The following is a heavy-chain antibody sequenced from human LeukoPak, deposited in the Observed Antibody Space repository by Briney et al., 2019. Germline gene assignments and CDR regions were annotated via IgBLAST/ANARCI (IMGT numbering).Heavy chain of an antibody. J-gene: IGHJ4*02. CDR2: ISTSGDST. V-gene: IGHV3-23*01. CDR1: GFTFNNYA. Sequence: GGSLRLSCAASGFTFNNYAMTWVRQAPGRGLEWVSTISTSGDSTYYADSVKGRFTISRDNSKNTLYLQMSSLTAEDTALHYCARARYCSSTSCFLDYWGQGTLVTVSS. D-gene: IGHD2-2*01. CDR3: ARARYCSSTSCFLDY.